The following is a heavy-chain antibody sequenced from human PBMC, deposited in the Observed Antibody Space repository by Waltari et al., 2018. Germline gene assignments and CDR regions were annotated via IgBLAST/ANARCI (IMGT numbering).Heavy chain of an antibody. D-gene: IGHD2-8*01. Sequence: EVQLVESGGGLVQPGGSLRLSCAASGFPFSSYDMHWVRQATGKGLEWFSAIGTAGDTYYPGSVKGRFTISRENAKNSLYLQMNSLRAGDTAVYYCARAGCTNGVCYAPYYYGMDVWGQGTTVTVSS. CDR2: IGTAGDT. V-gene: IGHV3-13*01. J-gene: IGHJ6*02. CDR3: ARAGCTNGVCYAPYYYGMDV. CDR1: GFPFSSYD.